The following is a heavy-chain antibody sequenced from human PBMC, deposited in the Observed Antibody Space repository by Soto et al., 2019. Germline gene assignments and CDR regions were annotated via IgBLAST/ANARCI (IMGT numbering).Heavy chain of an antibody. V-gene: IGHV4-39*01. CDR2: IVSSGAM. CDR3: ARQETASGSYHFSAFGH. Sequence: SETLSLTCGVSGASVRSSRFHWGWIRQTPGKGLEWIGSIVSSGAMHPNPSLRSRIDSSLDSSQNKLSLDLFSVTAADTSVYYCARQETASGSYHFSAFGHWGQGILVTVSS. D-gene: IGHD3-3*02. CDR1: GASVRSSRFH. J-gene: IGHJ4*02.